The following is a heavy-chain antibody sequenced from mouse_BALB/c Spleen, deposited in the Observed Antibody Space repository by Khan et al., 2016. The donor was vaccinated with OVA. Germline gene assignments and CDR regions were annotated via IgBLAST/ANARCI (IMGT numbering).Heavy chain of an antibody. D-gene: IGHD2-3*01. Sequence: EVELVESGGGLVQPGGSRKLSCAASGFTFSSFGMHWVRQAPEKGLEWVAFISYGGNIIYSADTVKGRFTLSRDNPKNTLFLQMTSLRSEDTAMYYCARLGDGGYFDVWGAGTTVTVSS. V-gene: IGHV5-17*02. CDR3: ARLGDGGYFDV. CDR2: ISYGGNII. J-gene: IGHJ1*01. CDR1: GFTFSSFG.